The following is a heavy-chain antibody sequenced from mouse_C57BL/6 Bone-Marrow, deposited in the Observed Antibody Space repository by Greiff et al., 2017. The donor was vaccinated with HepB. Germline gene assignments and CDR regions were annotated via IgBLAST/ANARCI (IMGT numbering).Heavy chain of an antibody. J-gene: IGHJ2*01. CDR3: ARGYYGSRGYFDY. CDR2: INYDGSST. V-gene: IGHV5-16*01. D-gene: IGHD1-1*01. CDR1: GFTFSDYY. Sequence: EVQLVESEGGLVQPGSSMKLSCTASGFTFSDYYMAWVRQVPEKGLEWVANINYDGSSTYYLDSLKSRFIISRDNAKNILYLQMSSLKSEDTATYYCARGYYGSRGYFDYWGQGTTLTVSS.